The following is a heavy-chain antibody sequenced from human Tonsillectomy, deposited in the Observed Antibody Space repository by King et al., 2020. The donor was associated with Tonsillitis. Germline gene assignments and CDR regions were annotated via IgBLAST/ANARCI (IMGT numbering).Heavy chain of an antibody. CDR2: VYDSGST. Sequence: VQLQESGPGLVKPSETLSLTCTVSGGSISSFYWSWIRQPPGKGLEWIGYVYDSGSTNYNPSLKGRVSISVDTSKNPFSLKLRSVTAADTAMYYCARDSATYYDFWSGYSDAFDIWGQGTMVTVSS. J-gene: IGHJ3*02. V-gene: IGHV4-59*01. CDR1: GGSISSFY. D-gene: IGHD3-3*01. CDR3: ARDSATYYDFWSGYSDAFDI.